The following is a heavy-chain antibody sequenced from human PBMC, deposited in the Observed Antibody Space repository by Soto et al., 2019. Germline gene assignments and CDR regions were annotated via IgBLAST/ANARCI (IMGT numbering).Heavy chain of an antibody. J-gene: IGHJ4*02. CDR3: ARDTLIGGLY. D-gene: IGHD3-22*01. CDR1: GGSISSNNW. V-gene: IGHV4-4*02. Sequence: QVQLQESGPGLVKPSGTLSLTCAVSGGSISSNNWWSWVRQPPGKGLEWIGEIYQSGSTNYNPSRKXXVXIXXDKSKNQFSLKLSSVTAADTAVYYCARDTLIGGLYWGQGTLVTVSS. CDR2: IYQSGST.